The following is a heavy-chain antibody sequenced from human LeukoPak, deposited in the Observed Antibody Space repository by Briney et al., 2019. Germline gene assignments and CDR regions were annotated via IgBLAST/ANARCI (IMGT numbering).Heavy chain of an antibody. CDR3: ARECHYYDSSGYYVPGYFDL. J-gene: IGHJ2*01. CDR2: INHSGGT. V-gene: IGHV4-34*01. CDR1: GGSFSGYY. D-gene: IGHD3-22*01. Sequence: SETLSLTCGVYGGSFSGYYWSWIRQSPGKGLVWIGKINHSGGTNYNPSLKSRLTISVDTSRNQFSLKLTSVTAADTAVYYCARECHYYDSSGYYVPGYFDLWGRGTLVTVSS.